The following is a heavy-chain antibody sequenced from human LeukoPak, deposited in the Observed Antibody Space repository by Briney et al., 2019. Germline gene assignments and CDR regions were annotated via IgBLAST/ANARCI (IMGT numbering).Heavy chain of an antibody. J-gene: IGHJ4*02. CDR2: IFESGKT. CDR1: GASISSGLYY. V-gene: IGHV4-61*02. Sequence: SETLSLTCPVSGASISSGLYYWNWIRQPAGRGLEWIGRIFESGKTNYNPSLKSRVTISVDTSKNQFSLKLRSVTAIDTAVYYCASSSWLRDANFDNWGQGTLVTVSS. CDR3: ASSSWLRDANFDN. D-gene: IGHD2-15*01.